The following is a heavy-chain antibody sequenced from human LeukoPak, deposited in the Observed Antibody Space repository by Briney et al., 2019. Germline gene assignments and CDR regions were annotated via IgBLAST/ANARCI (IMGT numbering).Heavy chain of an antibody. D-gene: IGHD6-19*01. CDR1: GGTFHHNH. CDR2: IIPISGTA. J-gene: IGHJ6*04. Sequence: SSVTVSCMASGGTFHHNHLNWVRQTPAQGLEGVGVIIPISGTANYGRNFQGRVTITADRSTSTVYMELNSLRSEDTAVYYCAMIGVAGNYYYYGTDVWGKGTTVTVSS. V-gene: IGHV1-69*06. CDR3: AMIGVAGNYYYYGTDV.